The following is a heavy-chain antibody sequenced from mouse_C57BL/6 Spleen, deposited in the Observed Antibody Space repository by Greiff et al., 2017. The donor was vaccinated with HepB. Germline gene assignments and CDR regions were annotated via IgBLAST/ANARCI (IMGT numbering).Heavy chain of an antibody. D-gene: IGHD4-1*02. J-gene: IGHJ2*01. CDR1: GYAFSSYW. CDR3: AREDSTGTGYYFDY. V-gene: IGHV1-80*01. CDR2: IYPGDGDT. Sequence: VQLQESGAELVKPGASVKISCKASGYAFSSYWMNWVKQRPGKGLEWIGQIYPGDGDTNSNGKFKGKATLTAEKSSSTAYMQLSSLTSEDSAVYFCAREDSTGTGYYFDYWGQGTTLTVSS.